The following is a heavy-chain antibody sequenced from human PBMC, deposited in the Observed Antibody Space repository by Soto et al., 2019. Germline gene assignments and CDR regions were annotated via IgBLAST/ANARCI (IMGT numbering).Heavy chain of an antibody. CDR1: GFTFSGHG. CDR3: AKVDVSTAGSFDY. CDR2: INPSGDST. J-gene: IGHJ4*02. Sequence: PGGSLRLSCVASGFTFSGHGLIWVRQAPGKGLEWVSTINPSGDSTFYADSVKGRFTISRDNSKNTVYLQMNSLSVGDTAVYLCAKVDVSTAGSFDYWGQGALVTVSS. V-gene: IGHV3-23*01. D-gene: IGHD6-13*01.